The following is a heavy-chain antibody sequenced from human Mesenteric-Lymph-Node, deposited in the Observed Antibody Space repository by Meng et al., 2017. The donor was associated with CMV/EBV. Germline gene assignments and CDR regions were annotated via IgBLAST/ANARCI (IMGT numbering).Heavy chain of an antibody. J-gene: IGHJ6*02. V-gene: IGHV3-23*03. CDR2: IYSGGSP. Sequence: GESLKISCAASRFTFSSHAMSWVRQAPGKGLEWVSVIYSGGSPHYADSVKGRFTISRDNSKNTLYLQMNSLRAEDTAVYYCASPRDSSGYYYYYYGMDVWGQGTTVTVSS. CDR3: ASPRDSSGYYYYYYGMDV. D-gene: IGHD3-22*01. CDR1: RFTFSSHA.